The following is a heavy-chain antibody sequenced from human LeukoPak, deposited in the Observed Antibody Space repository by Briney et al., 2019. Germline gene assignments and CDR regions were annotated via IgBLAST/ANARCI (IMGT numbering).Heavy chain of an antibody. CDR2: IRYDGSNK. J-gene: IGHJ4*02. CDR1: GFTFSSYG. Sequence: GGSLRLSCAASGFTFSSYGMSWVRQAPGKGLEWVAFIRYDGSNKYYADSVKGRFTISRDNPKNTLYLQMNSLRAEDTAVYYCAKDRVVVAATPNSFDCWGQGTLVTVSS. CDR3: AKDRVVVAATPNSFDC. V-gene: IGHV3-30*02. D-gene: IGHD2-15*01.